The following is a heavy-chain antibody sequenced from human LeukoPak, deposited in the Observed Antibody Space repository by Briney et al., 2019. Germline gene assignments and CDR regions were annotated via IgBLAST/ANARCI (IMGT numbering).Heavy chain of an antibody. Sequence: GGSLRLSCAASGFSFGSSWMDWVRQAPGKGLEWVANINQDGSEKYYVDSVKGRFTISRDNSKNTLYLQMNSLRAEDTAVYYCANRLGGYFDYWGQGTLVTVSS. V-gene: IGHV3-7*03. CDR3: ANRLGGYFDY. CDR2: INQDGSEK. CDR1: GFSFGSSW. D-gene: IGHD7-27*01. J-gene: IGHJ4*02.